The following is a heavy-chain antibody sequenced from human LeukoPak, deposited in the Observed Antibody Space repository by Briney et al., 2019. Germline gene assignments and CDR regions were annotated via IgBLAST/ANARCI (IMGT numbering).Heavy chain of an antibody. CDR2: IYSSGST. D-gene: IGHD2-15*01. CDR1: GGSISSYY. CDR3: ARVLGSGYSDY. V-gene: IGHV4-59*01. Sequence: ASETLSLTCTVSGGSISSYYWSWIRPPPGKELEWLGYIYSSGSTNYNPSLKSRVTVSVDTSKKQFSLKLSSVTAADTAVYYCARVLGSGYSDYWGQGTLVTVSS. J-gene: IGHJ4*02.